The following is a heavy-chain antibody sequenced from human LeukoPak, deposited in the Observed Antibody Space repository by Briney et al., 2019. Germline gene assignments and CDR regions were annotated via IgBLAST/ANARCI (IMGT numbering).Heavy chain of an antibody. V-gene: IGHV4-61*02. CDR1: GGSISSGSYY. J-gene: IGHJ4*02. Sequence: SETLSLTCTVSGGSISSGSYYWSWIRQPAGKGLEWIGRIYTSGSTNYNPSLKSRVTISVDTSKNQFSLKLSSVTAADTAVYYCARTLYYDFWRGYFDYWGQGTLVTVSS. CDR2: IYTSGST. CDR3: ARTLYYDFWRGYFDY. D-gene: IGHD3-3*01.